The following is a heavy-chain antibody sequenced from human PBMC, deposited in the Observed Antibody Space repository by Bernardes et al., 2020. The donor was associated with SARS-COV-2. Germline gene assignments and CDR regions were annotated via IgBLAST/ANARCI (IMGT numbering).Heavy chain of an antibody. CDR2: IIPIFGTA. Sequence: SVKVSCKASGGTFSSYALSWVRQAPGQGLEWMGGIIPIFGTANYAQKFQGRVTITADESTSTAYMELSSLRSEDTAVYYCARGRNYYGSGAVTYWGQGTLVTVSS. CDR1: GGTFSSYA. V-gene: IGHV1-69*13. CDR3: ARGRNYYGSGAVTY. J-gene: IGHJ4*02. D-gene: IGHD3-10*01.